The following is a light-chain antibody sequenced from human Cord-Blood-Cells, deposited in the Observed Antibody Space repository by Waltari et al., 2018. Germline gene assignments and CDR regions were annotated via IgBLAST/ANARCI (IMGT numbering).Light chain of an antibody. CDR1: QCVGSN. Sequence: ELVMRQYPATLSLAPGERATLSCSTSQCVGSNLALYQQKPGQAPRLLIYGASTRATGIPARCSGSGSGTEFTLTISSLQSEDFAVYYCQQYNNWPPWTFGQGTKVEIK. CDR2: GAS. V-gene: IGKV3-15*01. CDR3: QQYNNWPPWT. J-gene: IGKJ1*01.